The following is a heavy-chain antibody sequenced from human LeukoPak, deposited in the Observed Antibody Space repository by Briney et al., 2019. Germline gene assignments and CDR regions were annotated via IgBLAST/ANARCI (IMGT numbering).Heavy chain of an antibody. Sequence: GASVKVSCKASGYTFTSYYMHWVRQAPGQGLEWMGIINPSGGSTSYAQKFQGRVTMTRDTSTSTVYMELSSLRSEDTAVYYCARDRSSDSSGYYPFDYWGQGTLVTVSS. D-gene: IGHD3-22*01. CDR2: INPSGGST. CDR1: GYTFTSYY. J-gene: IGHJ4*02. V-gene: IGHV1-46*01. CDR3: ARDRSSDSSGYYPFDY.